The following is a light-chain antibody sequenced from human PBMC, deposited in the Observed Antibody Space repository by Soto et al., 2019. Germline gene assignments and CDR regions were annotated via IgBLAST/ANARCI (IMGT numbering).Light chain of an antibody. CDR3: QQYNPSSPYT. CDR1: QTINSW. Sequence: DIQMTQSPSTLSASGGDRVTITCRASQTINSWLAWYQHKPGKAPKLLIYDASTLESGVPSRFSGSGSGTEFTLTISSLQPDDFATYFCQQYNPSSPYTFGQGTKLEIK. J-gene: IGKJ2*01. CDR2: DAS. V-gene: IGKV1-5*01.